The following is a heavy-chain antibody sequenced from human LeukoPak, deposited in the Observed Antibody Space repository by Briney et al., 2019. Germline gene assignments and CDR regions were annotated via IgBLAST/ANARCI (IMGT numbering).Heavy chain of an antibody. CDR1: GFTVSNNY. CDR3: VKAPGEMATMWLHYFDY. Sequence: GGSLRLSWAASGFTVSNNYMSWVRQAPGKGLEWVSVIYSGGGTYYADSVKGRFTISRDNSKNTLYLQMSSLRAEDTAVYYCVKAPGEMATMWLHYFDYWGPGTLVTVSS. CDR2: IYSGGGT. D-gene: IGHD5-24*01. V-gene: IGHV3-66*01. J-gene: IGHJ4*02.